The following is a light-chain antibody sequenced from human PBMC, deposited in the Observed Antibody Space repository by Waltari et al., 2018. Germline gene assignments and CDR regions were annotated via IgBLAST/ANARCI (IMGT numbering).Light chain of an antibody. CDR1: PNHVGNHG. J-gene: IGLJ3*02. Sequence: HAGLTQPHSVSRALGQTATVACTGNPNHVGNHGVSWLQNHQGHPPTSLSYRKDHRPSVISDRFSASRSESTGALTIPGRLPEDGAGLFWSSWDKNLAGVVFGGGAKVTVL. CDR3: SSWDKNLAGVV. V-gene: IGLV10-54*04. CDR2: RKD.